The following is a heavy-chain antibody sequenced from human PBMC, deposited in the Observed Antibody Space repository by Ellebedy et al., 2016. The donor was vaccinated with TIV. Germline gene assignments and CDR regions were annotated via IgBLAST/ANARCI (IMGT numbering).Heavy chain of an antibody. V-gene: IGHV3-7*01. CDR2: IYQDGGVQ. CDR3: ARRGSYGDYAVQINSWFDT. D-gene: IGHD1-26*01. CDR1: GFSFRSYW. J-gene: IGHJ5*02. Sequence: PGGSLRLSCAASGFSFRSYWMSWVRQAPGKGLEWVANIYQDGGVQYYVDSVKGRFTISRDNADNSLFLQINSRRAEDTAVYYCARRGSYGDYAVQINSWFDTWGRGTLVAVSS.